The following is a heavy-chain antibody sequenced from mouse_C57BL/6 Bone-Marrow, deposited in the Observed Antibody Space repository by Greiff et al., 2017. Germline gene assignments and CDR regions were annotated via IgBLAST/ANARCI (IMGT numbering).Heavy chain of an antibody. CDR1: GFTFSSYA. CDR2: ISSGGDYI. V-gene: IGHV5-9-1*02. Sequence: EVQGVESGEGLVKPGGSLKLSCAASGFTFSSYAMSWVRQTPEKRLEWVAYISSGGDYIYYADTVKGRFTISRDNARNTLYLQMSSLKSEDTAMYYCTRDGGSPWYFDVWGTGTTVTVSS. CDR3: TRDGGSPWYFDV. J-gene: IGHJ1*03. D-gene: IGHD1-1*02.